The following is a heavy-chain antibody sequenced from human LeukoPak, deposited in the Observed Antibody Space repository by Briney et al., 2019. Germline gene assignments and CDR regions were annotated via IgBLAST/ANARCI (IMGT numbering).Heavy chain of an antibody. Sequence: SQTLSLTCTVSGGSISSGDYYWSWIRQPPGKGLEWIGYIYYSGSTYYNPSLKSRVTISVDTSKNQFSLKLSSVTAADSAVYYCARGDYGDYVPDWYFDLWGRGTLVTVSS. D-gene: IGHD4-17*01. CDR3: ARGDYGDYVPDWYFDL. V-gene: IGHV4-30-4*01. CDR1: GGSISSGDYY. J-gene: IGHJ2*01. CDR2: IYYSGST.